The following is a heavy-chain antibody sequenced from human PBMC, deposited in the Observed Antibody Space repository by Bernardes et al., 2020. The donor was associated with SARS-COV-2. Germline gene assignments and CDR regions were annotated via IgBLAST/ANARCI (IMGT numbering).Heavy chain of an antibody. Sequence: ASVKVSCMASGYTFTGYYMHWVRQAPGQGLEWMGWINPNSGGTNYAQKFQGRVTMTRDTSISTAYMELSRLRSDDTAVYYCARGNLAFWSGYYGPFDYWGQGTLVTVSS. CDR1: GYTFTGYY. J-gene: IGHJ4*02. V-gene: IGHV1-2*02. CDR2: INPNSGGT. CDR3: ARGNLAFWSGYYGPFDY. D-gene: IGHD3-3*01.